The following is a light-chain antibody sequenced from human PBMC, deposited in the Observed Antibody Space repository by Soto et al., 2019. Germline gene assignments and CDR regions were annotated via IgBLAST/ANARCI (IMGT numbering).Light chain of an antibody. J-gene: IGLJ1*01. CDR2: DVS. CDR1: SSDFGGYNY. CDR3: SSYTSSNTRYV. V-gene: IGLV2-14*01. Sequence: QSVLTQPASVSGSPGQSITISCTGTSSDFGGYNYVSWYQQHPGKAPKLMIYDVSGRPSGVSYRFSGSKSGNTASLTISGLQAEDEADYYCSSYTSSNTRYVFGTGTKVTVL.